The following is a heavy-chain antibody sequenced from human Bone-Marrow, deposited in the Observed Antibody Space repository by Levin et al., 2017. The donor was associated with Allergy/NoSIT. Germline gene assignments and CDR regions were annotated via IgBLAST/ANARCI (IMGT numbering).Heavy chain of an antibody. V-gene: IGHV3-23*01. CDR1: GFTFSNYA. CDR3: AKAPAVVTHYFDN. J-gene: IGHJ4*02. CDR2: ISGSGDTT. Sequence: GESLKISCVASGFTFSNYAMNWVRQAPGKGLEWVSGISGSGDTTIYADSVEGRFASSRDNSKNTLFLQMNSLRAEDTAVYYCAKAPAVVTHYFDNWGQGTLVTVSS. D-gene: IGHD2-21*02.